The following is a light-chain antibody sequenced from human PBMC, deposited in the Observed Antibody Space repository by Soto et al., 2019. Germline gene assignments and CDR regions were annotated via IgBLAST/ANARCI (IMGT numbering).Light chain of an antibody. CDR2: GAS. CDR3: QQYGRSLWA. CDR1: QSVSSSY. V-gene: IGKV3-20*01. J-gene: IGKJ1*01. Sequence: EIVFTQSPGTLSLSPGERATLSCRASQSVSSSYLAWYQHKPGQAPRLLIYGASSRATGIPDRFSGSGSGTDFALTISRLEPEDFAVYYCQQYGRSLWAFGQGTKVDIK.